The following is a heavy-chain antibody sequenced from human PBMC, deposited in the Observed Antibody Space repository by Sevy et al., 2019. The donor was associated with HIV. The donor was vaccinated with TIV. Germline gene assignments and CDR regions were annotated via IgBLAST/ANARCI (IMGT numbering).Heavy chain of an antibody. Sequence: GGSLRLSCAASGFAFSDHYVDWVRQAPGKGLEWVGRIRNRPNRYTTEYAASVEGRFTIAIGDLRHSLYLKMNSLKTEDSAVYYCVRGPNCGVGGCQQISPYCLDVWGIGATVTVSS. CDR1: GFAFSDHY. V-gene: IGHV3-72*01. J-gene: IGHJ6*03. CDR3: VRGPNCGVGGCQQISPYCLDV. D-gene: IGHD2-21*01. CDR2: IRNRPNRYTT.